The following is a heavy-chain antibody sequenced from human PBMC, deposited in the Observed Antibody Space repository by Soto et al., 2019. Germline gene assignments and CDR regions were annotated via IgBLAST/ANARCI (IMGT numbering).Heavy chain of an antibody. V-gene: IGHV1-3*01. CDR1: GYTITSYA. CDR2: INAGNGNT. J-gene: IGHJ4*02. D-gene: IGHD2-21*02. CDR3: ARSIVVVTALDY. Sequence: ASVKVSCTASGYTITSYAMHCVRQAPGQRLEWMGWINAGNGNTKYSQKFQGRVTITRDTSASTAYMELSSLRSEDTAVYYCARSIVVVTALDYWGQGTLVTVSS.